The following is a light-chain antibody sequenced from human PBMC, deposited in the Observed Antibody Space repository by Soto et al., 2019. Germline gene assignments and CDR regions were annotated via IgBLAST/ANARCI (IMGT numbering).Light chain of an antibody. J-gene: IGLJ2*01. V-gene: IGLV1-40*01. Sequence: QSVLTQPPSVSGAPGQRVTISCTGSSSNIGAGYDVHWYQQLPGTAPKLLIYGNSNRPSGVPDRFSGSKSGTSASLAITGLQAEDEADYYCQSYDRGEVVFGGGTQLTVL. CDR1: SSNIGAGYD. CDR2: GNS. CDR3: QSYDRGEVV.